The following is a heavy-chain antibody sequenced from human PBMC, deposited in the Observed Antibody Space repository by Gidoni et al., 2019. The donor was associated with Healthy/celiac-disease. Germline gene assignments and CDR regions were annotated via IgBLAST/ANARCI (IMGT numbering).Heavy chain of an antibody. CDR3: AKVSAVAGTGGYYGMDV. CDR1: GFTFDDYA. Sequence: EVQLVESGGGLVQPGRSLRLSCAASGFTFDDYAMHWVRQAPGKGLEWVSGISWNSGSIGYADSVKGRFTISRDNAKNSLYLQMNSLRAEDTALYYCAKVSAVAGTGGYYGMDVWGQGTTVTVSS. J-gene: IGHJ6*02. D-gene: IGHD6-19*01. CDR2: ISWNSGSI. V-gene: IGHV3-9*01.